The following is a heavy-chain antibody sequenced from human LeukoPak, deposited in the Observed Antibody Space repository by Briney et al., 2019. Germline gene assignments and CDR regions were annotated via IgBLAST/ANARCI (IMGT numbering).Heavy chain of an antibody. CDR1: GGSGGSINSSNY. D-gene: IGHD3-16*01. J-gene: IGHJ5*02. Sequence: SETLSLTCAVSGGSGGSINSSNYWGWVRQPPGKGLEWIGEIYHSGSTNYNPSLKSRVTISVDKSKNQFSLKLSSVTAADTAVYYCARGIGGVDPWGQGTLVTVSS. CDR3: ARGIGGVDP. CDR2: IYHSGST. V-gene: IGHV4-4*02.